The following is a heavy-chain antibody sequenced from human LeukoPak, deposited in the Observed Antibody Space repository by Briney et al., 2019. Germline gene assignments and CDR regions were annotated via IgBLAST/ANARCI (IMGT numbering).Heavy chain of an antibody. CDR2: ISSSSSYI. CDR1: GFTFSSYS. CDR3: ARADSSSWPLDY. Sequence: GGSLRLSCAASGFTFSSYSMNWVRQAPGKGLEWVSSISSSSSYIYYADSVKGRFTISRDNAKNSLYLQMNSLRAEDTAVYYCARADSSSWPLDYRGQGTLVTVSS. J-gene: IGHJ4*02. D-gene: IGHD6-13*01. V-gene: IGHV3-21*01.